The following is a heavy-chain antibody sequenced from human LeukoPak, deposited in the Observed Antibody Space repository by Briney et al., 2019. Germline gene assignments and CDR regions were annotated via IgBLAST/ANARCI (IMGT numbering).Heavy chain of an antibody. J-gene: IGHJ2*01. V-gene: IGHV4-34*01. D-gene: IGHD1-26*01. Sequence: GSLRLSCVASGFTLSSYAMSWVRQAPGKGLEWIGELTHSGGTNYNPSLKSRVTISVDTSKNQISLKLSSVTAADTAVYYCARLVEVQSNWYFDLWGRGTLVTVSS. CDR1: GFTLSSYA. CDR2: LTHSGGT. CDR3: ARLVEVQSNWYFDL.